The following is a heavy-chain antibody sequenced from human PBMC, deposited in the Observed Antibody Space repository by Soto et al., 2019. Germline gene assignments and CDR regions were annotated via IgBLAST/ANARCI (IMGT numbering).Heavy chain of an antibody. CDR1: GFTFSSYW. CDR2: INSDGSST. CDR3: ARGRNTPGGYYYYYGMYV. D-gene: IGHD2-2*02. Sequence: EVQLVESGGGLVQPGGSLRLSCAASGFTFSSYWMHWVRQAPGKGLVWVSRINSDGSSTSYADSVKGRFTISRDNAKNTRYLQMNSLRAEDTAVYYCARGRNTPGGYYYYYGMYVWGQGTTVTVSS. V-gene: IGHV3-74*01. J-gene: IGHJ6*02.